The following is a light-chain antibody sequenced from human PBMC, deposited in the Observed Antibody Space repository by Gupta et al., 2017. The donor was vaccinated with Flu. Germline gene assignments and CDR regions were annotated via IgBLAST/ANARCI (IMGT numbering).Light chain of an antibody. CDR1: QSLLYSSNNKNY. J-gene: IGKJ2*01. V-gene: IGKV4-1*01. CDR3: QQYYSTPYN. Sequence: IVMTPSPDSLALSLVEGATINCKSSQSLLYSSNNKNYFAWYQQKPGQTPKLLFYWASTREYGVPDRFSGSGSGTDFTLTISSLQAEDVAVYYCQQYYSTPYNFGQGTKLEIK. CDR2: WAS.